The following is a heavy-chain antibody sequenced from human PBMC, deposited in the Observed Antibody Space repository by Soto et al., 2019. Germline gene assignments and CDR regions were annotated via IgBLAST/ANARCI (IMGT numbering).Heavy chain of an antibody. CDR1: SESFMGYY. CDR2: INHRGRT. CDR3: ARTDIVTTNWFDP. D-gene: IGHD5-12*01. Sequence: QVHLQQWGAGLLKPSETLSLTCAVYSESFMGYYWTWIRQPPGKGMEWIGEINHRGRTNYTPSLKSRVSISIDTYKNQFSLKLTSVTAADTSVYYGARTDIVTTNWFDPWGQGTRVTVSS. V-gene: IGHV4-34*02. J-gene: IGHJ5*02.